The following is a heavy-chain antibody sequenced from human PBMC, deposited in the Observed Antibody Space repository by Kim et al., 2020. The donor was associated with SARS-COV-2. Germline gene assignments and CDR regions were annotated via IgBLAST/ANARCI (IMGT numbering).Heavy chain of an antibody. CDR3: ARDIGYCSGGSCDY. J-gene: IGHJ4*02. Sequence: ASVKVSCKASGYTFTSYGISWVRQAPGQGLEWMGWISAYNGNTNYAQKLQGRVTMNTDTSTSTAYMELRSLRSDDTAVYYCARDIGYCSGGSCDYWGQGTLVTVSS. CDR2: ISAYNGNT. V-gene: IGHV1-18*01. D-gene: IGHD2-15*01. CDR1: GYTFTSYG.